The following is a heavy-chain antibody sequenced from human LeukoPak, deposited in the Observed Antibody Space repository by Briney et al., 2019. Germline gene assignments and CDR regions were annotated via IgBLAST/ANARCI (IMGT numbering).Heavy chain of an antibody. CDR2: IKTDGSIT. CDR1: GFSFSVYW. V-gene: IGHV3-74*01. CDR3: ARGTSEEQQQAPYYYYYMDV. D-gene: IGHD6-13*01. J-gene: IGHJ6*03. Sequence: GGSVRLSCAASGFSFSVYWMHWVRQAPGKGPVWVSRIKTDGSITDYADSVKGRFTISRDNAKNTLYLQMNSLRAEDTAVYYCARGTSEEQQQAPYYYYYMDVWGKGTTVTVSS.